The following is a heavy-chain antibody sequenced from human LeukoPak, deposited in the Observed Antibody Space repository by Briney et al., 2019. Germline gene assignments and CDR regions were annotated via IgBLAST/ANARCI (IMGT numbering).Heavy chain of an antibody. J-gene: IGHJ3*02. Sequence: SETLSLTCTVSGGSISSSSYYWGWIRHPPGKGLEWIGSIYYSGSTYYNPSLKSRVTISVDTSKNQFSLKLSSVTAADTAVYYCARHPVPGAFDIWGQGTMVTVSS. D-gene: IGHD1-14*01. V-gene: IGHV4-39*01. CDR1: GGSISSSSYY. CDR2: IYYSGST. CDR3: ARHPVPGAFDI.